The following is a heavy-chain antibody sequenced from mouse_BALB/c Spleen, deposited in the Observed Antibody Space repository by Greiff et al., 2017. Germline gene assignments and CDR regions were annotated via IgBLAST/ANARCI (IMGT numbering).Heavy chain of an antibody. Sequence: EVQVVESGGGLVQPGGSRKLSCAASGFTFSSFGMHWVRQAPEKGLEWVAYISSGSSTIYYADTVKGRFTISRDNPKNTLFLQMTSLRSEDTAMYYCARSAYGNYAWFAYWGQGTLVTVSA. D-gene: IGHD2-1*01. CDR3: ARSAYGNYAWFAY. CDR2: ISSGSSTI. V-gene: IGHV5-17*02. CDR1: GFTFSSFG. J-gene: IGHJ3*01.